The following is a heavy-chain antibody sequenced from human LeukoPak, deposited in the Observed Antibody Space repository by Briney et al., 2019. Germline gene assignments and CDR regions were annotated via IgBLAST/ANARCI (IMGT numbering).Heavy chain of an antibody. Sequence: GGSLRLSCAASGFIVSSKYMSWVRQTPGKGLEWVSVFYSGGSTYYADSVKGRFTISRDNSKNTLYLQMNSLRAEDTAVYYCARENKYYYYGMDVWGQGTTVTVSS. CDR3: ARENKYYYYGMDV. V-gene: IGHV3-53*01. J-gene: IGHJ6*02. CDR1: GFIVSSKY. CDR2: FYSGGST. D-gene: IGHD1/OR15-1a*01.